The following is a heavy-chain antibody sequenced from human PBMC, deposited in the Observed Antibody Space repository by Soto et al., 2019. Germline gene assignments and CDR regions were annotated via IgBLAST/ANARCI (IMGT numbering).Heavy chain of an antibody. CDR2: IYNSGST. CDR3: ALRLGDPGRLYFDY. J-gene: IGHJ4*02. V-gene: IGHV4-31*11. D-gene: IGHD3-16*01. Sequence: SETLSLTCVVSGGSISTGNFYWNWIRHHPGKGLEWIGYIYNSGSTYYNPSLKSRVTISVDTSKNQFSLKLSSVTAADTAVYYCALRLGDPGRLYFDYWGQGTLVTVSS. CDR1: GGSISTGNFY.